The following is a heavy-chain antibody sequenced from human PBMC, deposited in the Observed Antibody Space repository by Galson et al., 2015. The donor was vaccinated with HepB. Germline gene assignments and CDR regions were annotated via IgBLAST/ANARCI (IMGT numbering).Heavy chain of an antibody. Sequence: SVKVSCKASGYTFTSHYRHWVRQAPGQGLEWMGIINPSGGSTSYAQKFQGRVTMTRDTSTSTVYMELSSLRSEDTAVYYCARGPRPGSYSNYYYYGMTSGAKGPRSPSP. V-gene: IGHV1-46*01. CDR3: ARGPRPGSYSNYYYYGMTS. D-gene: IGHD3-10*01. CDR2: INPSGGST. CDR1: GYTFTSHY. J-gene: IGHJ6*02.